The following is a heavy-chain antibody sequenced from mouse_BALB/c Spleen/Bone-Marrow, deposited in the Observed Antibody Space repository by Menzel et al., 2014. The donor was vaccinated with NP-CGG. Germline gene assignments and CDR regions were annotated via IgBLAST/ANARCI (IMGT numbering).Heavy chain of an antibody. CDR3: TRSRDYGNWFAY. J-gene: IGHJ3*01. V-gene: IGHV1S127*01. D-gene: IGHD2-1*01. CDR2: IDPSDSYT. Sequence: QVQLQQPGAELVKPGASVKMSCKASGYTFXSYWMHWVKQRPGQGLEWIGVIDPSDSYTSYNQKFKGKATLTVDTSSSTAYMQLSSLTSEDSAVYYCTRSRDYGNWFAYWGQGTLVTVSA. CDR1: GYTFXSYW.